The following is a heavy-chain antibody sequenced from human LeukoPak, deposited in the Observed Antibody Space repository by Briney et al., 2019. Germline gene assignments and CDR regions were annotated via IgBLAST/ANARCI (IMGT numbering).Heavy chain of an antibody. J-gene: IGHJ1*01. V-gene: IGHV4-31*03. CDR1: SGSISSGGYY. D-gene: IGHD3-10*01. CDR2: IYYRGNT. CDR3: ASLYGSRYFQH. Sequence: PSQTLSLTCTASSGSISSGGYYWSWVRQHPGKGLEWIAYIYYRGNTYYNPSLQSRVTISVDTSKNQFSLKLSSVTAADTAVYYCASLYGSRYFQHWGQGTLVTVSS.